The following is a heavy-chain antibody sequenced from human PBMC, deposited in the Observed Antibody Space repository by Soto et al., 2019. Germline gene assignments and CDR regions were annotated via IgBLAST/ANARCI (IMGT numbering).Heavy chain of an antibody. CDR3: ARSLAARPSYYYYYYGMDV. CDR1: GFTFSSYA. V-gene: IGHV3-30-3*01. CDR2: ISYDGSNK. J-gene: IGHJ6*02. Sequence: QVQLVESGGGVVQPGRSLRLSCAASGFTFSSYAMHWVRQAPGKGLEWVAVISYDGSNKYYADSVKGRFTISRDNSKNTLYLQMNSLRAEDTAVYYCARSLAARPSYYYYYYGMDVWGQGTTVTVSS. D-gene: IGHD6-6*01.